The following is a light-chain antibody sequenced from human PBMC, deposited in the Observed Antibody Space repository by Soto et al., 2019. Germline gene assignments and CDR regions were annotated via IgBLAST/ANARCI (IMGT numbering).Light chain of an antibody. CDR3: QQRSTWT. Sequence: TELTKPTCEVSWVAGESATRSCRASQSFSSSFLAWYQHTPGQAPRLPISGASTGATGLPSRFSGSGSGTEFTLTIGSLEPEDFAVYCCQQRSTWTCGQGTKVDIK. CDR1: QSFSSSF. J-gene: IGKJ1*01. V-gene: IGKV3D-20*02. CDR2: GAS.